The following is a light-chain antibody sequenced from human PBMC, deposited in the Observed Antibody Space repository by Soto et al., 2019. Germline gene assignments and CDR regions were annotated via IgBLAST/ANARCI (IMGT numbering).Light chain of an antibody. V-gene: IGKV1-12*01. CDR2: AAS. CDR3: QQADSLPLVT. CDR1: QDISTW. Sequence: DIQMTQSPSSVSASVGDRVTITCRASQDISTWLAWYQQKPGKAPKLLIYAASSLHSGVPSRFSGSGSGTDFTLTISRLQPEDFATYYCQQADSLPLVTFGQGTRLDLK. J-gene: IGKJ5*01.